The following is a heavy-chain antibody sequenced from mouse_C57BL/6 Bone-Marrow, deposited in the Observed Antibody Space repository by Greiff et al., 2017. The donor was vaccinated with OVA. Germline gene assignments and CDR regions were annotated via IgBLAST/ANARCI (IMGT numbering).Heavy chain of an antibody. CDR2: INPNNGGT. Sequence: EVQLKQSGPELVKPGASVKISCKASGYTFTDYYMNWVKQSHGKSLEWIGDINPNNGGTSYNQKFKGKATLTVDKSSSTAYMELRSLTSEDSAVYYCARGGNYFDYWGQGTTLTVSS. J-gene: IGHJ2*01. CDR3: ARGGNYFDY. CDR1: GYTFTDYY. V-gene: IGHV1-26*01.